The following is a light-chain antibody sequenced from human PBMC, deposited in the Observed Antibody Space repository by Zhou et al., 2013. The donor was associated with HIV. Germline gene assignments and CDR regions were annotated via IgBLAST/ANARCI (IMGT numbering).Light chain of an antibody. V-gene: IGKV1-39*01. J-gene: IGKJ1*01. CDR2: AAS. CDR3: QQTYSTPWT. CDR1: QSISIY. Sequence: DIQMTQSPSSLSASVGDRVTITCRASQSISIYLNWYQQKPGKAPKLLIYAASSLQSGVPSRFSGSGIGTDFTLTITNLQVEDFATYFCQQTYSTPWTFGRGT.